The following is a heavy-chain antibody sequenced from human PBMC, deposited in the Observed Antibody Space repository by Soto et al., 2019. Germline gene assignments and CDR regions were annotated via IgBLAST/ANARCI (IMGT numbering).Heavy chain of an antibody. CDR2: IYPGDSDT. Sequence: GESLTISCKVSGYIFTNYWIVWVLQMPGKGLEWMGIIYPGDSDTRYSPSFQGQVTISVDKSVSTAYLQWSSLKASDTAMYYCARHPYGGYDAMYVWGQGTTVTVSS. CDR1: GYIFTNYW. CDR3: ARHPYGGYDAMYV. J-gene: IGHJ6*02. D-gene: IGHD4-17*01. V-gene: IGHV5-51*01.